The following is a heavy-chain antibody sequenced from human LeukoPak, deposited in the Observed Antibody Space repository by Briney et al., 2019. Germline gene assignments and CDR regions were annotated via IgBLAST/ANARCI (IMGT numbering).Heavy chain of an antibody. Sequence: GRSLRLSCAASGFTFSSYAMHWVRQAPGKGLEWVAVISYDGSNKYYADSVKGRFTISRDNSKNTLYLQMNSLRAEDTAVYYCARENRGSSPPWLWYYYYYGMDVWGQGTTVTVSS. CDR1: GFTFSSYA. J-gene: IGHJ6*02. V-gene: IGHV3-30-3*01. CDR2: ISYDGSNK. D-gene: IGHD6-6*01. CDR3: ARENRGSSPPWLWYYYYYGMDV.